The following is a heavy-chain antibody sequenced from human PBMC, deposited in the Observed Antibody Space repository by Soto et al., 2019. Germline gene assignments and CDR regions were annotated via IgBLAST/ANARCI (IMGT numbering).Heavy chain of an antibody. V-gene: IGHV4-31*03. CDR2: IYYSGST. D-gene: IGHD3-10*01. J-gene: IGHJ5*02. Sequence: SETLSLTCTVSGGSISSGGYYWSWIRQHPGKGLEWIGYIYYSGSTYYNPSLKSRVTISVDTSKNQFSLKLSSVTAADTAVYYCARDQGYYGSGRPGWFDPCGQGTLVTVSS. CDR1: GGSISSGGYY. CDR3: ARDQGYYGSGRPGWFDP.